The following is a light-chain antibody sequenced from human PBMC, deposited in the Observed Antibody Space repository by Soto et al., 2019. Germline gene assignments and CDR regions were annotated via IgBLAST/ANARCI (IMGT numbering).Light chain of an antibody. CDR1: QDIRKY. CDR3: QHYDHLPPFT. J-gene: IGKJ3*01. CDR2: GAS. V-gene: IGKV1-33*01. Sequence: DLQMTQSPSSLSASVGDRVTITCQASQDIRKYLSWYQQKPGKAPKLLIYGASYLETGVPSRFSGSGYGTDLTFTISSLQPEDIATYYCQHYDHLPPFTFGPGTKVAIK.